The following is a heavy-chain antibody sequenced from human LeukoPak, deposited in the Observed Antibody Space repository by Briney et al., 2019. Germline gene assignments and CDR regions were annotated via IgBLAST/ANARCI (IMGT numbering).Heavy chain of an antibody. CDR3: AREGTYCSGGSCYWGLFDY. CDR1: GGSISSYY. D-gene: IGHD2-15*01. J-gene: IGHJ4*02. CDR2: IYYSGST. Sequence: SSETLSLTCTVSGGSISSYYWSWIRQPPGKGLEWIGYIYYSGSTNYKPSLKSRVTISVDTSKNQFSLKLSSVTAADTAVYYCAREGTYCSGGSCYWGLFDYWGQGTLVTVSS. V-gene: IGHV4-59*12.